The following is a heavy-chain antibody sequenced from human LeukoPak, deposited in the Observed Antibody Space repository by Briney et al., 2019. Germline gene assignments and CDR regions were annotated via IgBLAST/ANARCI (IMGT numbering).Heavy chain of an antibody. Sequence: GGSLRLLCAACGFTFSCCWVRGVRGARGRGGEGVANMKQDGSETYYVASEKRRFTISRDNAKTSMYLQMNSLRAEDTAVYYCARDSRITMVLAEYYFDYWGQGTLVTVSS. D-gene: IGHD3-10*01. CDR3: ARDSRITMVLAEYYFDY. CDR2: MKQDGSET. J-gene: IGHJ4*02. V-gene: IGHV3-7*01. CDR1: GFTFSCCW.